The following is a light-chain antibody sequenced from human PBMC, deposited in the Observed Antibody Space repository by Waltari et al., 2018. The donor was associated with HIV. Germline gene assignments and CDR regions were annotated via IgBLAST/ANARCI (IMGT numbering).Light chain of an antibody. CDR3: QQSYSSPPT. Sequence: DIQMTQSPSSLSASVGDRVTITCRASQNIATFLNWYHRQPGKPPKLVTYAASFLLSGVPSRFSGSGSGTDFTLSISSLQPEDFGTYYCQQSYSSPPTFGLGTKVDIK. J-gene: IGKJ1*01. CDR1: QNIATF. V-gene: IGKV1-39*01. CDR2: AAS.